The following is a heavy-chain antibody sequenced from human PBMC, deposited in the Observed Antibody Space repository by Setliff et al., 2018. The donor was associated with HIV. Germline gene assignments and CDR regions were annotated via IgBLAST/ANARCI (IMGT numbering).Heavy chain of an antibody. CDR3: ARVFSSSWYGIDY. CDR1: GFIFNNYG. V-gene: IGHV3-23*01. J-gene: IGHJ4*02. CDR2: IRDNGIST. Sequence: PGGSLRLSCAASGFIFNNYGMSWVRRAPGKGLEWVSGIRDNGISTYYADSVKGRFTISRDDSKNTLYLQMNSLRTEDTALYYCARVFSSSWYGIDYWGQGTLVTVSS. D-gene: IGHD6-13*01.